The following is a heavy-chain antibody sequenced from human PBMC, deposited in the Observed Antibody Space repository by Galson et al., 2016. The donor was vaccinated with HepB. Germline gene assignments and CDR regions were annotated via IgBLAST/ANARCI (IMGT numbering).Heavy chain of an antibody. J-gene: IGHJ4*02. CDR2: INLDGGRK. CDR1: GFTFTSYT. V-gene: IGHV3-7*01. D-gene: IGHD6-19*01. CDR3: VSGYTSGL. Sequence: SLRLSCAASGFTFTSYTMSWVRLAPGRGLEWVANINLDGGRKYYVDSVKGRFTIPRDNGTNSLYLEMKSLRAEDTAVYYCVSGYTSGLWGQGTLVTVSP.